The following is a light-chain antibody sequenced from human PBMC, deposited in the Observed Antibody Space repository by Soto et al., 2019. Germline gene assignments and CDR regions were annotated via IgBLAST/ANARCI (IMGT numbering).Light chain of an antibody. CDR2: DAS. J-gene: IGKJ4*01. CDR3: QQYGSSPLT. CDR1: QSVSSY. V-gene: IGKV3-20*01. Sequence: EVMLTQSPAALSLSTGERATLSCRASQSVSSYLAWYQQKPGQAPRLLIYDASNRATGIPDRFSGSGSGTDFTLTISRLEPEDFAVYYCQQYGSSPLTFGGGTKVDIK.